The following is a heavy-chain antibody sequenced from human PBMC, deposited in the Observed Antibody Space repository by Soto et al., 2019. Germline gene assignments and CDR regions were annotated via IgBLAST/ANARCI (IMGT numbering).Heavy chain of an antibody. CDR3: AAGGYPDYYYYGMDV. CDR2: ISAYNGNT. D-gene: IGHD5-12*01. CDR1: GYTFTSYG. V-gene: IGHV1-18*01. Sequence: ASVKVSCKSSGYTFTSYGISWVRQAPGQGLEWMGWISAYNGNTNYAQKLQGRVTMNTDTSTSTAYMELRSLRPDDTAVYYCAAGGYPDYYYYGMDVWGQGTTVTVSS. J-gene: IGHJ6*02.